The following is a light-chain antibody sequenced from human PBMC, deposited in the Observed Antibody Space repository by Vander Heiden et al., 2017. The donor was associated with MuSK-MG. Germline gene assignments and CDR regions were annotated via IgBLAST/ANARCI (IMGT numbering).Light chain of an antibody. J-gene: IGKJ1*01. CDR1: QNIGTS. CDR2: KAS. CDR3: QHYESASSWT. Sequence: DIQMTQSPSTLSASVGDRVTITCRASQNIGTSLAWYQQKPGKAPQLLIYKASNLESGVPSRLSGSGSGTEFTLTISSLQPGDFATYYCQHYESASSWTFAQGTKV. V-gene: IGKV1-5*03.